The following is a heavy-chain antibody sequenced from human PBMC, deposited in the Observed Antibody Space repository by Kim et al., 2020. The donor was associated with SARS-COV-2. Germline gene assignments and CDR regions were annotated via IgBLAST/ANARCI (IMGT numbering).Heavy chain of an antibody. CDR1: GGSFSGYY. V-gene: IGHV4-34*01. Sequence: SETLSLTCAVYGGSFSGYYWSWIRQPPGKGLEWIGEINHSGSTNYNPSLKSRVTISVDTSKNQFSLKLSSVTAADTAVYYCARGYEHIVVVGSFDYWGQGTLVTVSS. CDR3: ARGYEHIVVVGSFDY. J-gene: IGHJ4*02. D-gene: IGHD2-21*01. CDR2: INHSGST.